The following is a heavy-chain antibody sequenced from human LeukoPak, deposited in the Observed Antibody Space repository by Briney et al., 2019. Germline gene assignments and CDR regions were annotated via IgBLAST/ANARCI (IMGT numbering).Heavy chain of an antibody. J-gene: IGHJ5*02. CDR2: INPNTGAT. D-gene: IGHD3-10*01. CDR1: GYTFTGYQ. V-gene: IGHV1-2*02. CDR3: ARDYYGSGTYSTDS. Sequence: ASVKVSCKASGYTFTGYQIHWVRQAPGQGLEWMGWINPNTGATNYAQQFQGRVSMTSDTSIATAYMELSRLTSDDTAVYYCARDYYGSGTYSTDSWGQGTPVTVSS.